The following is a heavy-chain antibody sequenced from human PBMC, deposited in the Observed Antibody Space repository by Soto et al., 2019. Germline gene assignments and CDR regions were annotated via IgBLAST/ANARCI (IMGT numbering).Heavy chain of an antibody. CDR1: GFTFSSYS. J-gene: IGHJ4*02. Sequence: EAQLVESGGGLVKPGGSLRLSCTASGFTFSSYSMNWVRQAPGKGLEWVSSISGSSIYIIYADSVKGRFTISRDDAKSSLYLQMTSLRADDTAVYYCARFETVTPIGSEYWGQGTPVTVSS. CDR3: ARFETVTPIGSEY. CDR2: ISGSSIYI. D-gene: IGHD4-17*01. V-gene: IGHV3-21*06.